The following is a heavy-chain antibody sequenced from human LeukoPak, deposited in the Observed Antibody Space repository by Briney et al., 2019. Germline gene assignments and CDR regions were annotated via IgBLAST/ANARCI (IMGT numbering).Heavy chain of an antibody. CDR2: IIPIFGTA. J-gene: IGHJ4*02. CDR3: ATYMLRDNWNVHTFDS. CDR1: GGTFITYT. Sequence: ASVKVSCKASGGTFITYTINWVRQVPGQGLEWMGGIIPIFGTANYAQKFQGRITITTDDSTSTAYMELSSLRSEDTAVYYCATYMLRDNWNVHTFDSWGQGTLVTVSS. V-gene: IGHV1-69*05. D-gene: IGHD1-1*01.